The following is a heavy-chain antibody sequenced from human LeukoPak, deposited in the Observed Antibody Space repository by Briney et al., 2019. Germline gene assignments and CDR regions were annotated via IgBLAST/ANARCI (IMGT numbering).Heavy chain of an antibody. V-gene: IGHV4-4*02. CDR3: ARSTRYSSGWYVSY. D-gene: IGHD6-19*01. J-gene: IGHJ4*02. Sequence: SETLSLTCAVSGGSISSSNWWSWVRQPPGKGLEWIGEIYHSGSTNYNPSLKSRVTISVDKSKNQFSLKLSSMTAADTAVYYCARSTRYSSGWYVSYWGQGTLVTVSS. CDR1: GGSISSSNW. CDR2: IYHSGST.